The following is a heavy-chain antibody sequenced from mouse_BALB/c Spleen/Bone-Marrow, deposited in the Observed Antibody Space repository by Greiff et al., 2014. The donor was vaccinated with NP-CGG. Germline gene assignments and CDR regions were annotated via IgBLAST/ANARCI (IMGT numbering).Heavy chain of an antibody. V-gene: IGHV1-20*02. CDR1: GYSFTGYF. CDR2: INPYNGDT. Sequence: EVQVVESGPELVKPGASVKISCKASGYSFTGYFMNWVMQSHGKSLEWIGRINPYNGDTFYNQKFKGKATLTVDESSSTAHMELRGLASEDSAVYYCARSGYYGSSYFDYWGQGTTLTVSS. D-gene: IGHD1-1*01. CDR3: ARSGYYGSSYFDY. J-gene: IGHJ2*01.